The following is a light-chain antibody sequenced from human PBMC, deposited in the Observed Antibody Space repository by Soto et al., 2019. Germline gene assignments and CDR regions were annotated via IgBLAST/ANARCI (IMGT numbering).Light chain of an antibody. Sequence: QSVLTQPPSVSGAPGQRVTISCTGSSSNIGAGYDVHWYQQLPGTAPKLLIYGNSNRPSVVPDRFSGSKSGTSASLATTGLQAEDEAYYYCQSYYSSLSGSVFGGGTKLTV. CDR1: SSNIGAGYD. V-gene: IGLV1-40*01. CDR2: GNS. CDR3: QSYYSSLSGSV. J-gene: IGLJ3*02.